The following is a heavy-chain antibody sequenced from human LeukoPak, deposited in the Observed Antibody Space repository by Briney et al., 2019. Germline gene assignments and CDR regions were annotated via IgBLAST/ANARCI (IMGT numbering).Heavy chain of an antibody. CDR3: ARDLGSGWDVDYYYGMDV. D-gene: IGHD6-19*01. CDR2: ISSSSSYT. Sequence: GGSLRLSCAASGFTFSDYYMSWIRQAPRKGLEWVSYISSSSSYTNYADSVKGRFTISRDNAKNSLYLQMNSLRAEDTAVYYCARDLGSGWDVDYYYGMDVWGKGTTVTVSS. CDR1: GFTFSDYY. V-gene: IGHV3-11*06. J-gene: IGHJ6*04.